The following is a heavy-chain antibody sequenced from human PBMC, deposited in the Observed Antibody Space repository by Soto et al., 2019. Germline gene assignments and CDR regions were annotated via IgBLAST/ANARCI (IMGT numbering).Heavy chain of an antibody. J-gene: IGHJ4*02. CDR3: AREGICSGGSCYSGSYFDY. CDR2: IYYSGST. Sequence: SETLSLTCTVSGGSISSYYWSWIRQPPGKGLEWIGYIYYSGSTNYNPSLKSRVTISVDTSKNQFSLKLSSVTAADTAVYYCAREGICSGGSCYSGSYFDYWGQGTLVTV. CDR1: GGSISSYY. V-gene: IGHV4-59*01. D-gene: IGHD2-15*01.